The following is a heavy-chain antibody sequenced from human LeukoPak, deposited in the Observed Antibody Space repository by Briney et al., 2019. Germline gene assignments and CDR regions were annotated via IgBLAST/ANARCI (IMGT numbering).Heavy chain of an antibody. V-gene: IGHV4-39*01. CDR1: GGSISTTSYY. CDR2: IYYSGST. D-gene: IGHD2-15*01. CDR3: ARHPLGYCSGGSCPDY. Sequence: KPSETLSLTCTVSGGSISTTSYYWDWIRQPPGKGLEWIGSIYYSGSTFYNPSLKSRVTISIDRSKNQFSLRLRSVTATDTASYYCARHPLGYCSGGSCPDYWGQGTLVTVSS. J-gene: IGHJ4*02.